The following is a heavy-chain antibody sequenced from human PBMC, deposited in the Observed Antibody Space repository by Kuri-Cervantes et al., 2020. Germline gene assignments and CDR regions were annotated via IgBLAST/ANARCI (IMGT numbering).Heavy chain of an antibody. Sequence: GESLKISCVASGFSFSDYGMHWVRQAPGKGLEWVAFIRYDGSNKYYTDSLKGRFTISRDNSKNTLFLQMNSLRVEDTAVYYCAKDGEMATLTAYWGQGTLVTVSS. J-gene: IGHJ4*02. V-gene: IGHV3-30*02. CDR3: AKDGEMATLTAY. D-gene: IGHD5-24*01. CDR2: IRYDGSNK. CDR1: GFSFSDYG.